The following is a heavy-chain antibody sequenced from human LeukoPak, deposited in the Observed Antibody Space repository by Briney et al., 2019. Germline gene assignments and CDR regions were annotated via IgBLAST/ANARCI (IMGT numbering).Heavy chain of an antibody. CDR1: GGSISSYY. V-gene: IGHV4-59*01. J-gene: IGHJ6*03. Sequence: TSETLCLTCTVSGGSISSYYWSWIRQPPGKGLEWIGYIYYSGSTNYNPSLKSRVTISVDTSKNQFSLKLSSVTAADTAVYYCARGWLLWFGESLDVWGKGTTVTVSS. CDR2: IYYSGST. D-gene: IGHD3-10*01. CDR3: ARGWLLWFGESLDV.